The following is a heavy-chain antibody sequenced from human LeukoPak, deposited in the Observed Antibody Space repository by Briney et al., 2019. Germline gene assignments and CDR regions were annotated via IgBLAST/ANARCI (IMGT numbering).Heavy chain of an antibody. CDR3: ARPTYGSGSYYLGY. D-gene: IGHD3-10*01. Sequence: GESLKISCKGSGYSFSNYWIVWVRQMPRKGLEWMGIIYPGDSDTRYSPSFQGQVTISADKSISTAYLQWSSLKASDTAMYYCARPTYGSGSYYLGYWGQGTLVTVSS. V-gene: IGHV5-51*01. CDR2: IYPGDSDT. J-gene: IGHJ4*02. CDR1: GYSFSNYW.